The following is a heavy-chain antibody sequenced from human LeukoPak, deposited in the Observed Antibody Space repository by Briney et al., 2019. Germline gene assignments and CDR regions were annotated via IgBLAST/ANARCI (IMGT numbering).Heavy chain of an antibody. CDR3: ARIHCNSTSCYRGNWFDP. D-gene: IGHD2-2*01. J-gene: IGHJ5*02. CDR2: IYSDGRP. CDR1: EFTVSSCS. Sequence: PGGSLRLSCAASEFTVSSCSMTWVRQAPEKGLEWVSVIYSDGRPYYADSVKDRFTISRDNSKNTLYLQMNGLRAEDTAVYYCARIHCNSTSCYRGNWFDPWGQGTLVTVSS. V-gene: IGHV3-66*02.